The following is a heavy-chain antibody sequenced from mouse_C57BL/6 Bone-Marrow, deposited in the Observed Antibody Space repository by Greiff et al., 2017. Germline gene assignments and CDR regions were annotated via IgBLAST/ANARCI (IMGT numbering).Heavy chain of an antibody. V-gene: IGHV1-55*01. CDR2: IYPGSGST. Sequence: VQLQQPGAELVKPGASVKMSCKASGYTFTSCWITWVKQRPGQGLEWIGDIYPGSGSTNYNEKFKSKATLTVDTSSSTAYMQLSSLTSEDSAVYYCASPIYYASWFAYWGQGTLVTVSA. CDR3: ASPIYYASWFAY. CDR1: GYTFTSCW. D-gene: IGHD2-1*01. J-gene: IGHJ3*01.